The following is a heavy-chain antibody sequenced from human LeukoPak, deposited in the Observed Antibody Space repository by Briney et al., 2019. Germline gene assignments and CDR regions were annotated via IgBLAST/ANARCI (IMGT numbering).Heavy chain of an antibody. CDR1: GYRFTSYW. Sequence: GESLKISCQGSGYRFTSYWIGWVPPMPGKGLGWMGIIYPGDSDTRYSPSFQGQVTISADKSISTAYLQWSSLKASDTAMYYCARYNGGSSWCFDYWGQGTLITVSS. J-gene: IGHJ4*02. CDR2: IYPGDSDT. D-gene: IGHD6-13*01. V-gene: IGHV5-51*01. CDR3: ARYNGGSSWCFDY.